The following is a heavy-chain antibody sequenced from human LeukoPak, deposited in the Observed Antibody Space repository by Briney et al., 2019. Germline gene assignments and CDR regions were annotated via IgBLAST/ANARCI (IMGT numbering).Heavy chain of an antibody. J-gene: IGHJ4*02. CDR1: GGSISRYY. CDR3: ARGYYDSSGYSYPFDY. D-gene: IGHD3-22*01. CDR2: IYYSGST. Sequence: SETLSLTCTVSGGSISRYYWNWIRQPPRKGLEWIGYIYYSGSTNYNPSLKSRVTISVDTSKNQFSLKLSSVTAADTAVYYCARGYYDSSGYSYPFDYWGQGTLVTVSS. V-gene: IGHV4-59*01.